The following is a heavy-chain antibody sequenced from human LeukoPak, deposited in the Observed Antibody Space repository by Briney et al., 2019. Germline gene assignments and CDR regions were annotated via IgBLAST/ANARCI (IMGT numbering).Heavy chain of an antibody. CDR3: AEAHYYDSKGTDY. D-gene: IGHD3-22*01. CDR1: GFTFSSYA. Sequence: PGGSLRLSCAASGFTFSSYAMHWVRQAPGKGLEWVAVISYDGSNKYYADSVKGRFTISRDNSKSTLYLQMNSLRAEDTAVYYCAEAHYYDSKGTDYWGQGTLVTVSS. J-gene: IGHJ4*02. V-gene: IGHV3-30*04. CDR2: ISYDGSNK.